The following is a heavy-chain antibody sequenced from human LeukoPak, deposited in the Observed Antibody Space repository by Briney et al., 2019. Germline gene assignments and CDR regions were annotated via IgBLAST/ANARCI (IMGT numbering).Heavy chain of an antibody. J-gene: IGHJ4*02. V-gene: IGHV4-34*01. D-gene: IGHD3-22*01. CDR3: ARGDFGYDSSGYYIPYFDY. CDR1: GGSFSGYY. Sequence: SETLSLTCAVYGGSFSGYYWSWIRQPPGKGLEWIGEINHSGSTNYNPSLESRVTISVDTSKNQFSLKLSSVTAADTAVYYCARGDFGYDSSGYYIPYFDYWGQGTLVTVSS. CDR2: INHSGST.